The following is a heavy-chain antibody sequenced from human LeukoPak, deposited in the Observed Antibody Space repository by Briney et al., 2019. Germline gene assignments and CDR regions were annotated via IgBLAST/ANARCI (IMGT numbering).Heavy chain of an antibody. Sequence: GGSLRLSCAASGFTFSSYGVHGVRQAPGRGLEWVAVISYDGSNKYYADSVNGRFTISRDNSKNTLYLQMNSLRAEDTAVYYCAKEGYSSGWAYFDYWGQGTLVTVSS. CDR2: ISYDGSNK. CDR1: GFTFSSYG. D-gene: IGHD6-19*01. J-gene: IGHJ4*02. CDR3: AKEGYSSGWAYFDY. V-gene: IGHV3-30*18.